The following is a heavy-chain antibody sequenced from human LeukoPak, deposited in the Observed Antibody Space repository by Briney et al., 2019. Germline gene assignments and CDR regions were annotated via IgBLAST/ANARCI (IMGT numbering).Heavy chain of an antibody. CDR1: GFIFSSYV. CDR2: ISYDGSDK. CDR3: AKAQVVTKDYGMDV. D-gene: IGHD3-22*01. Sequence: GRSLRLSCAAFGFIFSSYVMHWVRQAPGKGLEWVTVISYDGSDKYYADSVKGRFTISRDNSKDTLYLQMNSLRAEGTAVYYCAKAQVVTKDYGMDVWGQGTTVTVSS. J-gene: IGHJ6*02. V-gene: IGHV3-30*18.